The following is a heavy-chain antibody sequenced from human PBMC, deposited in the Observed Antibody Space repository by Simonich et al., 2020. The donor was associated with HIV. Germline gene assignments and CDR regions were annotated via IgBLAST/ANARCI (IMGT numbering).Heavy chain of an antibody. V-gene: IGHV1-2*02. J-gene: IGHJ4*02. CDR2: INPNSGGT. Sequence: QVQLVQSGAEVKKPGASMKVSCKASGYTFNGYHMHWVRQAPGQGLEWMGWINPNSGGTNYAQKFQGRVTMTTDTTITTAYMELRRLRSDDTAMYYCARESPRYFDYWGQGTLVTVSS. CDR3: ARESPRYFDY. CDR1: GYTFNGYH.